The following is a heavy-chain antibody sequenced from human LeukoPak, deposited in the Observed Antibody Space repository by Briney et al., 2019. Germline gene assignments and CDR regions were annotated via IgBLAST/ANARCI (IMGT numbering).Heavy chain of an antibody. J-gene: IGHJ6*02. CDR3: AREGYSSSWYQSSNYYYYYGMDV. D-gene: IGHD6-13*01. CDR1: GYTFTSYG. Sequence: ASVKVSCKASGYTFTSYGISWVRQAPGQGLEWMGWISAYNGNTNYAQKLQGRVTMTTDTSTSTAYMELRSLRSDDTAVYYCAREGYSSSWYQSSNYYYYYGMDVWGQGTTVTVSS. CDR2: ISAYNGNT. V-gene: IGHV1-18*01.